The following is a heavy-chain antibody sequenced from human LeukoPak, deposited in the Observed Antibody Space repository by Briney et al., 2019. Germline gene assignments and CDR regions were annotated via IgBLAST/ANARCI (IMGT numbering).Heavy chain of an antibody. CDR3: ARDYGDRYYYYYGMDV. D-gene: IGHD4-17*01. V-gene: IGHV4-34*01. CDR2: INHSGST. CDR1: GGSISSYY. J-gene: IGHJ6*02. Sequence: SETLSLTCTVSGGSISSYYWSWIRQPPGKGLEWIGGINHSGSTNYNPSLKSRVTISVDTSKNQFSLKLSSVTAADTAVYYCARDYGDRYYYYYGMDVWGQGTTVTVSS.